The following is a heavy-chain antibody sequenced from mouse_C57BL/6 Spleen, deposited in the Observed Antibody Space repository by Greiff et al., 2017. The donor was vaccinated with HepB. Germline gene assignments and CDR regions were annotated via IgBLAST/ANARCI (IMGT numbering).Heavy chain of an antibody. V-gene: IGHV1-54*01. D-gene: IGHD3-2*02. J-gene: IGHJ2*01. CDR3: ARETAQATDFDY. Sequence: VQLQESGAELVRPGTSVKVSCKASGYAFTNYLIEWVKQRPGQGLEWIGVINPGSGGTNYNEKFKGKATLTADKSSSTAYMQLSSLTSEDSAVYVCARETAQATDFDYWGQGTTLTVSS. CDR1: GYAFTNYL. CDR2: INPGSGGT.